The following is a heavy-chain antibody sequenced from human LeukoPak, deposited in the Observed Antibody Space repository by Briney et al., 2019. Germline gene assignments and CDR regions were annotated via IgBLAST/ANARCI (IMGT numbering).Heavy chain of an antibody. Sequence: PGGSLRLSCEASGFTFTDYWMSWVRQAPGKGLEWVSAISGSGGGTYYADSVKGRFTISRDNSKNTLYLQMNSLRAEDTAVYYCANMGVFGVVIDYWGQGTLVTVSS. D-gene: IGHD3-3*01. CDR1: GFTFTDYW. J-gene: IGHJ4*02. CDR2: ISGSGGGT. CDR3: ANMGVFGVVIDY. V-gene: IGHV3-23*01.